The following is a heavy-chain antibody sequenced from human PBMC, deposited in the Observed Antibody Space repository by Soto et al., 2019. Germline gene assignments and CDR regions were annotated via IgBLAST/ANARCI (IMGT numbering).Heavy chain of an antibody. V-gene: IGHV3-7*05. D-gene: IGHD3-3*01. CDR2: IKQDGSEK. CDR3: ARDRGDYDFWSGYSSALDI. CDR1: GFTFSRYW. Sequence: EVQLVESGGGLVQPGGSLRLSCAASGFTFSRYWMSCVRQAPGKGLEWVANIKQDGSEKYYVDSVKGRFTISRDNAKNSLYLQMNSLRAEDTAVYYCARDRGDYDFWSGYSSALDIWGQGTMVIVSS. J-gene: IGHJ3*02.